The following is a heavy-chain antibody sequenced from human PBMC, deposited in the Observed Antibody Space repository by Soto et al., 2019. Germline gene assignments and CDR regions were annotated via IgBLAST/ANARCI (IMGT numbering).Heavy chain of an antibody. CDR1: GGSISSSSYY. D-gene: IGHD6-13*01. V-gene: IGHV4-39*02. J-gene: IGHJ4*02. Sequence: GPGLVKPSETLSLTCTVSGGSISSSSYYWGWIRQPPGKGLEWIGSIYYSGSTYYNPSLKSRVTISVDTSKNQFSLKLSSVTAADTAVYYCAREVIAAAGTDYWGQGTLVTVSS. CDR3: AREVIAAAGTDY. CDR2: IYYSGST.